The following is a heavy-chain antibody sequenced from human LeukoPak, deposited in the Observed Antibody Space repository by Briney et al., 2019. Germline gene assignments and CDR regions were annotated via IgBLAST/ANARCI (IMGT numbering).Heavy chain of an antibody. CDR1: GFTFSSYA. CDR3: AKISSYDFWSGYGYDAFDI. D-gene: IGHD3-3*01. J-gene: IGHJ3*02. CDR2: ISGSGGST. V-gene: IGHV3-23*01. Sequence: PGGSLRLSCAASGFTFSSYAMSWVRQAPGKGLEWVSAISGSGGSTYYADSVKGRFTISRDNSKNALYLQMNSLRAEDTAVYYCAKISSYDFWSGYGYDAFDIWGQGTMVTVSS.